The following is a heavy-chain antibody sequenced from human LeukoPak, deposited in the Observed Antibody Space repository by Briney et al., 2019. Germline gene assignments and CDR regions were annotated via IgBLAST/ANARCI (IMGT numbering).Heavy chain of an antibody. Sequence: SGGSLRLSCAASGFTFSSYGMHWVRQAPGKGLEWVAVIWYDGSNKYYADSVKGRFTISRDNSKNTLYLQMNSLRAEDTAVYYCARDDAVRGLDVWGQGTTVTVSS. V-gene: IGHV3-33*01. CDR2: IWYDGSNK. D-gene: IGHD3-10*01. J-gene: IGHJ6*02. CDR1: GFTFSSYG. CDR3: ARDDAVRGLDV.